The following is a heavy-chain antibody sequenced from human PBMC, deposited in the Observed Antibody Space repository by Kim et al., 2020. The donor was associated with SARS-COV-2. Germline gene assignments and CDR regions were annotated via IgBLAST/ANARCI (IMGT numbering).Heavy chain of an antibody. V-gene: IGHV1-3*01. D-gene: IGHD3-10*01. J-gene: IGHJ4*02. CDR3: ARGPIWFGGYFEY. CDR1: GYTFTSYA. CDR2: INAGNGNT. Sequence: ASVKVSCKASGYTFTSYAMHWVRQAPGQRLEWMGWINAGNGNTKYSQKFQGRVTITRDTSASTAYMELSSLRSEDTAVYYCARGPIWFGGYFEYWGQGTLVTVSS.